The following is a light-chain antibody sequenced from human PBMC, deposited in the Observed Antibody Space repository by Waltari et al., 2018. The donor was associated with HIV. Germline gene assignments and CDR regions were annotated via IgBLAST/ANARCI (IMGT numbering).Light chain of an antibody. CDR1: ALPNEY. V-gene: IGLV3-10*01. Sequence: SYELTQAPSVSVSPGQTARITCSGAALPNEYASWYQQKSGQAPVLVIYEDNKRPSGIPERFSGSSSGTMATLTISGAQVEDEADYYCYSTNIRGNHRLFGGGTKLTVL. J-gene: IGLJ2*01. CDR2: EDN. CDR3: YSTNIRGNHRL.